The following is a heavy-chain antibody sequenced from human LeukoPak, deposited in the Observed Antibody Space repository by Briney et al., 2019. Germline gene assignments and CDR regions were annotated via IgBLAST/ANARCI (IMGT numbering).Heavy chain of an antibody. CDR3: ARNVPSYCSGGSCYKAYYY. Sequence: GGSLRLSCAASGFTFSSYSMNWVRQAPGKGLEWVSSISSISSYIYYADSVKGRFTISRDNAKNSLYRKMHSLRAEDTAVYYCARNVPSYCSGGSCYKAYYYWGQGTLVTVSS. D-gene: IGHD2-15*01. CDR1: GFTFSSYS. J-gene: IGHJ4*02. V-gene: IGHV3-21*01. CDR2: ISSISSYI.